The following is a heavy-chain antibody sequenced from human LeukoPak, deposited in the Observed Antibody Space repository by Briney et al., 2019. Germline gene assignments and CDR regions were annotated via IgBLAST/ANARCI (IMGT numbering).Heavy chain of an antibody. D-gene: IGHD3-10*01. Sequence: GGSLRLSCAASGFTFRNYAMNWVRQAPGEGLEWVSAISGSDGNTYYADSVKGRYTISRDDSKNTLYLQMNRLRAEDTALYYCAKAATFYYGSDLWGRGILVAVSS. CDR3: AKAATFYYGSDL. J-gene: IGHJ4*02. V-gene: IGHV3-23*01. CDR2: ISGSDGNT. CDR1: GFTFRNYA.